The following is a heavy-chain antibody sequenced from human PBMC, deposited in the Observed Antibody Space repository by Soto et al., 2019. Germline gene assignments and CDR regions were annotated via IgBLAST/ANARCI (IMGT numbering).Heavy chain of an antibody. Sequence: QVQLQQWGAGLLKPSETLSLTCAVHGGSFSDYYWSWIRQPPGKGLEWIGEINDSGRTNYNPSLKSRVTISVDTSKNQFPLTLSSMTAADTAVYYCARTGHLFDYWGQGISVTVSS. CDR3: ARTGHLFDY. J-gene: IGHJ4*02. V-gene: IGHV4-34*01. CDR1: GGSFSDYY. CDR2: INDSGRT.